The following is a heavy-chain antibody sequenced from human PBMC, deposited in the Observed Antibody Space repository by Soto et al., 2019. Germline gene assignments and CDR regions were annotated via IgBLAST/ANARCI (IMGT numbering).Heavy chain of an antibody. Sequence: ASVKVSCKASGGTFSSYAISWVRQAPGQGLEWMGGIIPIFGTANYAQKFQGRVTITADESTSTAYMELSSLRSEDTAVYYCARVFYYDSSGYYGGYFDYWGQGTLVTVSS. V-gene: IGHV1-69*13. J-gene: IGHJ4*02. CDR3: ARVFYYDSSGYYGGYFDY. CDR2: IIPIFGTA. CDR1: GGTFSSYA. D-gene: IGHD3-22*01.